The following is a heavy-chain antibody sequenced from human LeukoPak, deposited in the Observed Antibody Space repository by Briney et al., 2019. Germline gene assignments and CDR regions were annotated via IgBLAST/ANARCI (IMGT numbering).Heavy chain of an antibody. CDR2: IYYSGST. V-gene: IGHV4-39*07. J-gene: IGHJ4*02. D-gene: IGHD2-2*02. CDR3: AREAVPAAIEYFDY. CDR1: GGSISSSSYY. Sequence: PSETLSLTCTVSGGSISSSSYYWGWIRQPPGKGLEWIGSIYYSGSTYYNPSLKSRVTISVDTSKNQFSLKLSSVTAADTAVYYCAREAVPAAIEYFDYWDQGTLVTVSS.